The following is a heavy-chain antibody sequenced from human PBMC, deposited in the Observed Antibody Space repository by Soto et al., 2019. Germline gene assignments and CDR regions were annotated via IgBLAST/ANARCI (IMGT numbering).Heavy chain of an antibody. V-gene: IGHV4-59*01. J-gene: IGHJ4*02. CDR1: GDSFSDYY. Sequence: SATLSLTCPVSGDSFSDYYWNWLRQVPGKGLEWIGFVFHSATTSYNPSLKTRVAISDDTSKKQFSLRLTSVSAADTAIYYCARGNYSSGWPIDHWGQGILVTVSS. D-gene: IGHD6-19*01. CDR2: VFHSATT. CDR3: ARGNYSSGWPIDH.